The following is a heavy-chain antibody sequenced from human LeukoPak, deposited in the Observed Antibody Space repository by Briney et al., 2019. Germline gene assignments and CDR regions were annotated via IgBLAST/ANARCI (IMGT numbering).Heavy chain of an antibody. V-gene: IGHV4-59*08. CDR3: ARAPSYGSGSYYFDY. CDR2: IYYSGST. J-gene: IGHJ4*02. Sequence: PSETLSLTCTVSGGSISSYYWSWIRQPPGKGLEWIGYIYYSGSTYYNPSLKSRVTISVDTSKNQFSLKLSSVTAADTAVYYCARAPSYGSGSYYFDYWGQGTLVTVSS. D-gene: IGHD3-10*01. CDR1: GGSISSYY.